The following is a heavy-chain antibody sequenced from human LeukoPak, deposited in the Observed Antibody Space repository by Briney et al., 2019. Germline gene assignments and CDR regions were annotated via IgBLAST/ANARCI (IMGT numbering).Heavy chain of an antibody. V-gene: IGHV3-21*01. D-gene: IGHD3-9*01. CDR1: GFTFSSYT. CDR2: ISSSSSYI. J-gene: IGHJ4*02. CDR3: ARATTYDILTGYFDY. Sequence: GGSLRLSCSASGFTFSSYTMNWVRQAPGKGLEWVSSISSSSSYIYYAESVKGRFTMSRDNAKNSLYLQMNSLRAEDTAVYYCARATTYDILTGYFDYWGQGTLVTVSS.